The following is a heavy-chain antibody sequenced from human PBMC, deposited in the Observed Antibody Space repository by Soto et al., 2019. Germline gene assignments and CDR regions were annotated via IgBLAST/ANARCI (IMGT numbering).Heavy chain of an antibody. CDR2: ISSSSSTI. J-gene: IGHJ2*01. D-gene: IGHD2-15*01. Sequence: LRLSCAASGFTFSSYSMNWVRQAPGKGLEWVSYISSSSSTIYYADSVKGRFTISRDNAKNSLYLQMNSLRDEDTAVYYCASPRGDCSGGSCYSKHWYFDLWGRGTLVTVSS. CDR1: GFTFSSYS. V-gene: IGHV3-48*02. CDR3: ASPRGDCSGGSCYSKHWYFDL.